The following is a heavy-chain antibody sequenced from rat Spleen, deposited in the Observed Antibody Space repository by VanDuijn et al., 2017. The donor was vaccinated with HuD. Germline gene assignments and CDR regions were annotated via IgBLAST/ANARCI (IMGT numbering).Heavy chain of an antibody. CDR1: GFTFSNYG. D-gene: IGHD1-12*01. CDR3: TRSPETMMSSYPRVG. J-gene: IGHJ2*01. Sequence: EVQLVESGGGLVQPGRSLKLSCAASGFTFSNYGMAWVRQAPTKGLEWVASIRYDGNSTYYRDSVKGRFTISRDNAKNTLYLQMNSLGSEDTATYYCTRSPETMMSSYPRVGWGQGVMVTVSS. CDR2: IRYDGNST. V-gene: IGHV5-29*01.